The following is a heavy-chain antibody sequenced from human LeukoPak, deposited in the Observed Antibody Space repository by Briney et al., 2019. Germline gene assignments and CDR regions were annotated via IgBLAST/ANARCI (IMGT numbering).Heavy chain of an antibody. Sequence: SETLSLTCAVYGGSFSGYYWSWIRQPPGKGLEWIGEINHSGSTNYNPSLKSRVTISVDTSKNQFSLKLSSVTAADTAVYYCARIGGYSYGPDNDYWGQGTLVSVSS. CDR1: GGSFSGYY. CDR2: INHSGST. V-gene: IGHV4-34*01. J-gene: IGHJ4*02. CDR3: ARIGGYSYGPDNDY. D-gene: IGHD5-18*01.